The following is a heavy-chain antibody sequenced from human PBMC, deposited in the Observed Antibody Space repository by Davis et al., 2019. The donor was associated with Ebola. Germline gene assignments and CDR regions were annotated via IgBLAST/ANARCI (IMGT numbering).Heavy chain of an antibody. D-gene: IGHD2-15*01. CDR2: ISSNGGST. Sequence: GESLKISCSASGFTFSSYAMHWVRQAPGKGLEYVSAISSNGGSTYYADSVKGRFTISRDNSKNTLYLQMSSLRAEDTAVYYCARYLVVAATPDYWGQGTLVTVSS. V-gene: IGHV3-64D*08. J-gene: IGHJ4*02. CDR3: ARYLVVAATPDY. CDR1: GFTFSSYA.